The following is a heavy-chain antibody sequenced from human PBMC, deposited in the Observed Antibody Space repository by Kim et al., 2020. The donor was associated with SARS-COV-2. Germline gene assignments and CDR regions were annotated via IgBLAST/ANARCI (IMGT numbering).Heavy chain of an antibody. J-gene: IGHJ6*02. CDR1: GGSFSGYY. V-gene: IGHV4-34*01. D-gene: IGHD3-22*01. CDR2: INHSGST. CDR3: ARGSEGITMIVVVKPYYYYGMDI. Sequence: SETLSLTCAVYGGSFSGYYWSWIRQPPGQGLEWIGEINHSGSTNYNPSLKSRVTISVDTSKNQFSLKLSSVTAADTAVYYCARGSEGITMIVVVKPYYYYGMDIWGQGTTVTVSS.